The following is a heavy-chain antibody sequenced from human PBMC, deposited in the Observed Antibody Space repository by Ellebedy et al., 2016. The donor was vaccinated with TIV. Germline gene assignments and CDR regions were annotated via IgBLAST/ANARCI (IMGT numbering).Heavy chain of an antibody. J-gene: IGHJ4*02. Sequence: PGESLKISCAASGFTFSIYAMSWVRQAPGKGLEWVSGIGLSDTSTYYSDSVKGRFTISRDNSKNTMYLQMNSLRDEDTAVYYCTSPAVGHTTGCCRYYFDYWGLGTLVTVSS. CDR1: GFTFSIYA. V-gene: IGHV3-23*01. CDR3: TSPAVGHTTGCCRYYFDY. CDR2: IGLSDTST. D-gene: IGHD2-15*01.